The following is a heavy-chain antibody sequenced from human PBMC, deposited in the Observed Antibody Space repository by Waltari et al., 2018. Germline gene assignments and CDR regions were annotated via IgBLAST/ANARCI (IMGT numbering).Heavy chain of an antibody. CDR1: GGSISSGGYY. V-gene: IGHV4-31*01. Sequence: QVQLQESGPGLVKPSQTLSLTCTVSGGSISSGGYYWSWIRQHPGKGLEWIGYIYYSGSTYHDPSLKSLVTISVDTSKNQFSLKLSSVTAADTAVYYCARGRIRITIFGVVPNGMDVWGQGTTVTVSS. CDR3: ARGRIRITIFGVVPNGMDV. CDR2: IYYSGST. J-gene: IGHJ6*02. D-gene: IGHD3-3*01.